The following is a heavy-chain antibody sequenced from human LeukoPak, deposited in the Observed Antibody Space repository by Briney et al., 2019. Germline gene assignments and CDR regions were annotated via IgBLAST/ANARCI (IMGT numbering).Heavy chain of an antibody. D-gene: IGHD3-3*01. CDR1: GYSISSGYY. CDR3: ARYDFWSGYYGYDAFDI. J-gene: IGHJ3*02. CDR2: IYHSGST. V-gene: IGHV4-38-2*01. Sequence: PSETLSLTCAVSGYSISSGYYWGWIRQPPGKGLGWIGSIYHSGSTYYNPSLKSRVTISVDTSKNQFSLKLSSVTAADTAVYYCARYDFWSGYYGYDAFDIWGQGTMVTVSS.